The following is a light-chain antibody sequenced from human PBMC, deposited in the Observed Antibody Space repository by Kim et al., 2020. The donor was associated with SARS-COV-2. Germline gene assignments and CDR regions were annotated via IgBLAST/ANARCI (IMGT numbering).Light chain of an antibody. J-gene: IGLJ1*01. V-gene: IGLV1-40*01. Sequence: QSVLTQPPSVSGAPGQRVTISCTGSSSNIGAGYDLHWYQQLPGTAPKLLLYRNNNRPSGVPDRFSGSKSGTSASLAITGLQAEDEADYYCQSYDSSLAAYVFGTGTKVTAL. CDR3: QSYDSSLAAYV. CDR1: SSNIGAGYD. CDR2: RNN.